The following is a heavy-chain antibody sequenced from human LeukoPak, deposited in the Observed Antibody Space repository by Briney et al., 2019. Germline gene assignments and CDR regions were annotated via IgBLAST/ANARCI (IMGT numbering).Heavy chain of an antibody. CDR2: INSDGSST. D-gene: IGHD6-19*01. J-gene: IGHJ4*02. V-gene: IGHV3-74*01. CDR1: GFTFSSYS. Sequence: PGGSLRLSCAASGFTFSSYSMNWVRQAPGKGLEWVSRINSDGSSTSYADSVKGRFTISRDNAKNTLYLQMNSLRAEDTAVYYCASCKQWPLDYWGQGTLVTVSS. CDR3: ASCKQWPLDY.